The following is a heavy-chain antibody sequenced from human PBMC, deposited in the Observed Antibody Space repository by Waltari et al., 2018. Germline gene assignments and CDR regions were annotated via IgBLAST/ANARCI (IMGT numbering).Heavy chain of an antibody. D-gene: IGHD6-13*01. J-gene: IGHJ1*01. Sequence: QVQLVQSGAEVKKPGASVKVSCKASGYTFTSYGISWVRQAPGQGLEWMGWISAYNGNTNYAQKFQGRVTMTRDTSISTAYMELSRLRSDDTAVYYCARVPFRIAAAGTAAYFQHWGQGTLVTVSS. CDR1: GYTFTSYG. CDR3: ARVPFRIAAAGTAAYFQH. V-gene: IGHV1-18*01. CDR2: ISAYNGNT.